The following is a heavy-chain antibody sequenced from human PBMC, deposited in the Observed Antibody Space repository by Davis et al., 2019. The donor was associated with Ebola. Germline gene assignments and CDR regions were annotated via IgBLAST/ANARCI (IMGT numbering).Heavy chain of an antibody. CDR2: LNPQNGNT. D-gene: IGHD5/OR15-5a*01. CDR1: GYTFTNYD. J-gene: IGHJ6*02. V-gene: IGHV1-8*01. CDR3: VRVSTSGPYSGMDV. Sequence: ASVKVSCKASGYTFTNYDINWVRQATGQGLEWMGWLNPQNGNTGYAQKFQGRVTITGGTSVSTAYMELTSLRSEDTAVYYCVRVSTSGPYSGMDVWGQGTTVIVSS.